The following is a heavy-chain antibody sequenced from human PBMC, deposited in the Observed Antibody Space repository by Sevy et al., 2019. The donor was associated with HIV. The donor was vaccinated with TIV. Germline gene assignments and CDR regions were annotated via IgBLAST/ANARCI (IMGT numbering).Heavy chain of an antibody. Sequence: SETLSLTCTVSGPSLTTSYWTWIRQPAGKGPEWIGRLSSTGKPNSNPSLRSRVTLSRDMSKNQFFLRLTSVTAADTAIYYCARLRNSWFDPWGQGTLVTVSP. J-gene: IGHJ5*02. CDR2: LSSTGKP. CDR3: ARLRNSWFDP. V-gene: IGHV4-4*07. D-gene: IGHD1-26*01. CDR1: GPSLTTSY.